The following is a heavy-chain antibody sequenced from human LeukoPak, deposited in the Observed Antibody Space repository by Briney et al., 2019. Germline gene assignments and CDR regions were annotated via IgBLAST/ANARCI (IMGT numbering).Heavy chain of an antibody. Sequence: ASVKVSCKASGYTFTSYAMHWVRQAPGQRLEWMGWINAGNGNTKYSQNFQGRVTISRDTSASTAYMELSGLRSEDTAVYYCARGLDYGGDHWGQGTLVTVSS. CDR3: ARGLDYGGDH. V-gene: IGHV1-3*01. CDR1: GYTFTSYA. J-gene: IGHJ5*02. D-gene: IGHD4-23*01. CDR2: INAGNGNT.